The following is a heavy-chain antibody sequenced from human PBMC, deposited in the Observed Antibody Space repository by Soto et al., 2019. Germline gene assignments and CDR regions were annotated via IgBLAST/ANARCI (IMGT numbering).Heavy chain of an antibody. Sequence: SGPTLVNPTQTLTLTCTFSGFSLSTRGMCVSWIRQPPGKALEWLALIDWDDDKYYSTSLKTRLTISKDTSKNQVVLTMTNMDPVDTATYYCARTTTAAYYYGMDVWGQGTTVTVSS. V-gene: IGHV2-70*01. CDR3: ARTTTAAYYYGMDV. J-gene: IGHJ6*02. CDR2: IDWDDDK. CDR1: GFSLSTRGMC. D-gene: IGHD1-26*01.